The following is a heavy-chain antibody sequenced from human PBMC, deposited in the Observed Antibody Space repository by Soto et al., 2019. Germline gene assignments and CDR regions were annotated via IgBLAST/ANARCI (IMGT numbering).Heavy chain of an antibody. J-gene: IGHJ4*02. Sequence: PGGSLRLSCSASGFTFSSYAMHWVRQAPGKGLEYVSAISSNGGSTYYADSVKGRFTISRDNSKNTLYLQMSSLRAEDTAVYYCVKGGCSSTSCYRPDYWGQVTLVTVSS. D-gene: IGHD2-2*02. CDR1: GFTFSSYA. V-gene: IGHV3-64D*08. CDR2: ISSNGGST. CDR3: VKGGCSSTSCYRPDY.